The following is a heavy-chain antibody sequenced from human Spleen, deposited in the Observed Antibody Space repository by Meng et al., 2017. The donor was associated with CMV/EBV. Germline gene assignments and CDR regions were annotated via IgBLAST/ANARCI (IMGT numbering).Heavy chain of an antibody. D-gene: IGHD6-6*01. Sequence: GESLKISCAASGSTFSSFAMSWVRQAPGKGLEWVSVIYSGGSSTYYADSVKGRFTISRDNSKNTLYLQMNSLIFEDTAVYYCARDKEERGTSWPHYWGQGTLVTVSS. CDR2: IYSGGSST. V-gene: IGHV3-23*03. CDR1: GSTFSSFA. J-gene: IGHJ4*02. CDR3: ARDKEERGTSWPHY.